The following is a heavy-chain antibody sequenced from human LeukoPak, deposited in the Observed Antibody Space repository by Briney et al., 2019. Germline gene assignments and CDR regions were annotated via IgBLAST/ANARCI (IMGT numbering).Heavy chain of an antibody. D-gene: IGHD4-23*01. V-gene: IGHV3-7*03. CDR3: ARALYGGNANFNY. Sequence: PGGSLRLSCAASGFTVSSNYMSWVRQAPGKGLEWVANIKQDGSEKFYVDSVKGQFTISRDNAKNSLYLQMNSLRAEDTAVYYCARALYGGNANFNYWGQGTLVTVSS. CDR2: IKQDGSEK. CDR1: GFTVSSNY. J-gene: IGHJ4*02.